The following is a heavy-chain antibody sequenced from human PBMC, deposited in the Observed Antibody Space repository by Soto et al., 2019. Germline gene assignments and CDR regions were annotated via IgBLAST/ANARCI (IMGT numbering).Heavy chain of an antibody. CDR3: ERKHSGYDWFEPADAFDI. D-gene: IGHD5-12*01. V-gene: IGHV3-66*01. CDR1: GFTVSSNY. J-gene: IGHJ3*02. Sequence: EVQLVESGGGLVQPGGSLRLSCAASGFTVSSNYMSWVRQAPGKGLERVSVIYSGGSTYYADSVKGRFTISRDNSKNTLYLQMNSLRAEDTAVYYCERKHSGYDWFEPADAFDIWGQGTMVPVSS. CDR2: IYSGGST.